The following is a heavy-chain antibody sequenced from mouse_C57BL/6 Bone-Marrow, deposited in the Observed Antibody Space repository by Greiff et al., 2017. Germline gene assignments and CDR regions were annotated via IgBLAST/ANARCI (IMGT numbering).Heavy chain of an antibody. D-gene: IGHD4-1*01. CDR2: RRNKANDYTT. J-gene: IGHJ2*01. CDR3: ARDRGREDFYY. CDR1: GFTFSDFY. V-gene: IGHV7-1*01. Sequence: EVQGVESGGGLVQSGRSLRLSCATSGFTFSDFYMEWVRQAPGKGLEWIAARRNKANDYTTEYSASVKGRFIVSSDTAQRILYLQMNALRAEYTAISYCARDRGREDFYYWDRGTALTVSA.